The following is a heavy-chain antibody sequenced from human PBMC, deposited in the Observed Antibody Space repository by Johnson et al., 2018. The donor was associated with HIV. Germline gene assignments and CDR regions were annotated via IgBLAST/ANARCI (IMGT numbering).Heavy chain of an antibody. CDR3: ARESGSSGAFDDDAFDI. CDR2: ISYDGSNK. D-gene: IGHD1-26*01. CDR1: GFTFSRCA. Sequence: QVQLVESGGGVVQPGRSLRLSCAASGFTFSRCAMHWVRQSPGKGLEWVAVISYDGSNKYYADSVKGRFTISRDNSKNTLYLQINSLRAEDTAVYYCARESGSSGAFDDDAFDIWG. V-gene: IGHV3-30-3*01. J-gene: IGHJ3*02.